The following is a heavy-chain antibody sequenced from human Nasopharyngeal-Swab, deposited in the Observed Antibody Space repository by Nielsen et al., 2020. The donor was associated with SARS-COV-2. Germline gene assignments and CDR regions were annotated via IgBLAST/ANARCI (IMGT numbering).Heavy chain of an antibody. CDR1: GGSFSGYY. V-gene: IGHV4-34*01. CDR3: ARSRGITVTTPSPVFDY. D-gene: IGHD1-20*01. CDR2: INHSGSI. Sequence: SETLSLTCAVYGGSFSGYYWSWIRQSPGKGLEWIGEINHSGSINYNLSLKSRVTISVETSKNQFSLKLSSVTAADTAVYYCARSRGITVTTPSPVFDYWGQGTLVTVSS. J-gene: IGHJ4*02.